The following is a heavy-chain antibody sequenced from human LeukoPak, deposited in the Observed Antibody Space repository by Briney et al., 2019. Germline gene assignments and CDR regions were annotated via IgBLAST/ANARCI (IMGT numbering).Heavy chain of an antibody. V-gene: IGHV4-59*01. CDR3: ARSYCSGGSCYWGPFDY. J-gene: IGHJ4*02. CDR1: GGSISSYY. D-gene: IGHD2-15*01. CDR2: IYHRGST. Sequence: PSETLSLTCTVSGGSISSYYWSWIRQPPGKGLGWVGYIYHRGSTNYNPSLQRRVTISVDTSKNQSSLKLSSVTAADTAVYYCARSYCSGGSCYWGPFDYWGQGTLVSASS.